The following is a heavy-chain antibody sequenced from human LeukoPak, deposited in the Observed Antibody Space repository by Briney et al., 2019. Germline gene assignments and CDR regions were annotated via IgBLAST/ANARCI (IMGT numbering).Heavy chain of an antibody. D-gene: IGHD2-2*01. V-gene: IGHV1-8*01. Sequence: ASVKVSCKASGYTFTSYDINLVRQATGQGLEWMGWMNPNSGNTGYAQKFQGRVTMTRNTSISTAYMELSSLRSEDTAVYYCARGPYCSSTSCYAHDAFDIWGQGTMVTVSS. CDR2: MNPNSGNT. J-gene: IGHJ3*02. CDR1: GYTFTSYD. CDR3: ARGPYCSSTSCYAHDAFDI.